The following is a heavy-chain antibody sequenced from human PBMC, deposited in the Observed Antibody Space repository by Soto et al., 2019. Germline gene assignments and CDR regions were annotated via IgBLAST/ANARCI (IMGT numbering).Heavy chain of an antibody. CDR2: IDSRGRTL. Sequence: PGGSLRLSCAASGFTFTDYSMSWIRQAPGKGLEWLAFIDSRGRTLSYADSVKGRFTISRDNAKNSLYLQMHSLRADDMAVYYCARQAARNYIDSWGQGDVVTVSS. D-gene: IGHD6-6*01. CDR1: GFTFTDYS. V-gene: IGHV3-11*01. CDR3: ARQAARNYIDS. J-gene: IGHJ4*02.